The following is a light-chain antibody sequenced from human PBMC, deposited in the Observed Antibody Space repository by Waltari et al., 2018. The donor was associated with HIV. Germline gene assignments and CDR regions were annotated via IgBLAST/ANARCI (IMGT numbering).Light chain of an antibody. CDR2: DVT. J-gene: IGLJ2*01. CDR3: CSYAGSSTFV. CDR1: SSDVGNYNY. Sequence: QSALTQPASVSGSPGPSITIPCTGTSSDVGNYNYVSWYQQHPGKAPKLMVYDVTKRPSGVSNRFSGSKSGNTASLTISGLQAEDEADYYCCSYAGSSTFVFGGGTKLTVL. V-gene: IGLV2-23*02.